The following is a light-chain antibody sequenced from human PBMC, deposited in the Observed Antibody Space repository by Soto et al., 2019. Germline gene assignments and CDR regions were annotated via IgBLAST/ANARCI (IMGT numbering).Light chain of an antibody. Sequence: DIQMTQSPSSLSASVGDRVTITCQASQDIKNYLNWYQQKPGKAPKLLIYDASNLETGVPSRFSGTGSGTAFSFTISNLQPEDLETYYCQQCDNLPLTFGGGTKVEIK. CDR3: QQCDNLPLT. J-gene: IGKJ4*01. CDR1: QDIKNY. V-gene: IGKV1-33*01. CDR2: DAS.